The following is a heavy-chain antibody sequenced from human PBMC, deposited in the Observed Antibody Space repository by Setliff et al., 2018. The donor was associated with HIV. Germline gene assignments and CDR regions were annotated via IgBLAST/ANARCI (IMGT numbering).Heavy chain of an antibody. CDR1: GGTFTIYA. J-gene: IGHJ4*02. Sequence: SVKVSCKASGGTFTIYAINWVRQAPGQGLEWMGGIVIGNYAQKFQGRVTITADESTSTAYMELSSLRSDDTAVYYCARGNDYVSSGYYVDWGQGTLVTVSS. CDR3: ARGNDYVSSGYYVD. V-gene: IGHV1-69*10. CDR2: IVIG. D-gene: IGHD3-22*01.